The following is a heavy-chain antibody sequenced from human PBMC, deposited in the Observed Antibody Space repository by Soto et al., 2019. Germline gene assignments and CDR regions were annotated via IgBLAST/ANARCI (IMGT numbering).Heavy chain of an antibody. CDR1: AGSTSRGGYY. Sequence: PSQTLSLTSTVSAGSTSRGGYYLSCILQHPGKGLEWNWYIYYRGSTYYNPSLKSRLTISVDTSKNQFSLKLRSVTAADTAVYYFARDEGRYGAFDIWRRGTMDPVS. CDR2: IYYRGST. D-gene: IGHD3-16*02. J-gene: IGHJ3*02. CDR3: ARDEGRYGAFDI. V-gene: IGHV4-31*03.